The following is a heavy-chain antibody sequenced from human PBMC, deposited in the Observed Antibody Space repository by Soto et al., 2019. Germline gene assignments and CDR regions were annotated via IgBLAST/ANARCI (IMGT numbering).Heavy chain of an antibody. D-gene: IGHD3-3*01. CDR1: GFTFSSYG. CDR2: IWYDGSNK. J-gene: IGHJ4*02. Sequence: GGSLRLSCAASGFTFSSYGMHWVRQAPGKGLEWVAVIWYDGSNKYYADSVKGRFTISRDNSKNTLYLQMNSLRAEDTAVYYCARDMGVFWSGYPEGGIDYWGQGTPVTVST. V-gene: IGHV3-33*01. CDR3: ARDMGVFWSGYPEGGIDY.